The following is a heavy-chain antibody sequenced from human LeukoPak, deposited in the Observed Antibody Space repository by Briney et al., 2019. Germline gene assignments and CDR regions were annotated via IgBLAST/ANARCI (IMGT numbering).Heavy chain of an antibody. J-gene: IGHJ5*02. CDR2: IKQDGSEK. V-gene: IGHV3-7*01. CDR3: ARDPHYGDYDGWFDP. D-gene: IGHD4-17*01. CDR1: GFTFSSYW. Sequence: GGSLRLSCAASGFTFSSYWMSWVRQAPGKGLEWVANIKQDGSEKYYVDSVKGRFTISRDNAKNSLYLQMNSLRAEDTAVYYCARDPHYGDYDGWFDPWGQGTLVTVSS.